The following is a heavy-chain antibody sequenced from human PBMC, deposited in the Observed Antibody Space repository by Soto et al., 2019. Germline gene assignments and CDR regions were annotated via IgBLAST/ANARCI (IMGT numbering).Heavy chain of an antibody. J-gene: IGHJ6*02. D-gene: IGHD2-15*01. Sequence: VQLVESGGDVVKPGGSLRLSCAASGFTFSRYYMTWVRQAPGKGLEWVSSISSSSSYIYYADSVKGRFTISRDNAKNSLYLQMNSLRAEDTAVYYCARGEQECSGGSCYSGYYGMDVWGQGTTVTVSS. CDR2: ISSSSSYI. V-gene: IGHV3-21*02. CDR3: ARGEQECSGGSCYSGYYGMDV. CDR1: GFTFSRYY.